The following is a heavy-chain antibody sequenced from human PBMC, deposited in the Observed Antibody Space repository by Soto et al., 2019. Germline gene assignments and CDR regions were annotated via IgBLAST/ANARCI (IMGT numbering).Heavy chain of an antibody. D-gene: IGHD6-13*01. V-gene: IGHV1-2*02. CDR3: AIISSWHSYFDY. CDR2: INPNSGGT. J-gene: IGHJ4*02. CDR1: GYTFTGYY. Sequence: ASVKVSCKASGYTFTGYYMHWVRQAPGQGLEWVGWINPNSGGTNYAQKFQGRVTMTRDTSISTAYMELSRLRSDDTAVYYCAIISSWHSYFDYWGQGTLVTVSS.